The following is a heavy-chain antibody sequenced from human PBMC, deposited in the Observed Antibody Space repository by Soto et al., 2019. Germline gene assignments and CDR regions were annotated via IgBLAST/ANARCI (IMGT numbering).Heavy chain of an antibody. CDR1: GGSISSGGYY. CDR3: ARGTSRDGYKRPEYFQH. Sequence: KPSETLSLTCTVSGGSISSGGYYWSWIRQHPGKGLEWIGYIYYSGSTYYNPSLKSRVTISVDTSKNQFSLKLSSVTAADTAVYYCARGTSRDGYKRPEYFQHWGQGTLVTVSS. D-gene: IGHD5-12*01. J-gene: IGHJ1*01. CDR2: IYYSGST. V-gene: IGHV4-31*03.